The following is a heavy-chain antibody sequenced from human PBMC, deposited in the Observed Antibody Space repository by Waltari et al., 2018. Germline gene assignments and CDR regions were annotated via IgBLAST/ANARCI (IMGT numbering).Heavy chain of an antibody. CDR2: IKQDGSEK. CDR1: DFTLSSYW. CDR3: ARGYDFWSGHNWFDP. J-gene: IGHJ5*02. V-gene: IGHV3-7*04. Sequence: EVQLVESGGGLVQPGGSLSLPCAASDFTLSSYWMSWVRRAPGKGLEWVANIKQDGSEKYYVDSVKGRFTISRDNAKNSLYLQMNSLRAEDTAVYYCARGYDFWSGHNWFDPWGQGTLVTVSS. D-gene: IGHD3-3*01.